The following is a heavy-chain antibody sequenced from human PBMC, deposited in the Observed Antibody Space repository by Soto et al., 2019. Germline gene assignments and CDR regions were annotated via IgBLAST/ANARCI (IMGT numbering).Heavy chain of an antibody. Sequence: QVQLVQSGAEVTKPGSSVKVSCKASGGTFSSYAISWVRQAPGQGLEWMGGIIPIFGTANYAQKFQGRVTIAADKSTSTAYMELSSLRSEDTAVYYCARAGIAVAGTWGWFDPWGQGTLVTVSS. J-gene: IGHJ5*02. CDR2: IIPIFGTA. V-gene: IGHV1-69*06. CDR3: ARAGIAVAGTWGWFDP. CDR1: GGTFSSYA. D-gene: IGHD6-19*01.